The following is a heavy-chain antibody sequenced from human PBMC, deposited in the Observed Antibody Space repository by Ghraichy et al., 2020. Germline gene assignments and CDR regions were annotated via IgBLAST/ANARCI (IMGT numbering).Heavy chain of an antibody. D-gene: IGHD3-10*01. CDR3: ASGYGSGSYKYYYYYGMDV. J-gene: IGHJ6*02. Sequence: ASVKVSCKASGYTFTSYAMHWVRQAPGQRLEWMGWINAGNGNTKYSQKFQGRVTITRDTSASTAYMELSSLRSEDTAVYYCASGYGSGSYKYYYYYGMDVWGQGTTVTVSS. V-gene: IGHV1-3*01. CDR1: GYTFTSYA. CDR2: INAGNGNT.